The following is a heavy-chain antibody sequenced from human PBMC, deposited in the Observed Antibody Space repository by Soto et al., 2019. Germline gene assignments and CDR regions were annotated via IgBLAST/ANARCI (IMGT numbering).Heavy chain of an antibody. Sequence: EVQLLESGGGLVQPGGSLRLSCAASGFTTSSYAMSWFRQAPGKGLEWVSAISGSGGSTYYADSVKGRFTISRDNSKNTLYLQMNSLRAEDTAVYYCAKDLSPLYYYYGMDVWGQGTTVTVSS. CDR3: AKDLSPLYYYYGMDV. CDR1: GFTTSSYA. J-gene: IGHJ6*02. CDR2: ISGSGGST. V-gene: IGHV3-23*01.